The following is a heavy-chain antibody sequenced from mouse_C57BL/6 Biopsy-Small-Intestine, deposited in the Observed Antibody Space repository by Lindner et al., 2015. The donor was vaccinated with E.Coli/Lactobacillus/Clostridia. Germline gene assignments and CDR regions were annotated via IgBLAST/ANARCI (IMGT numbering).Heavy chain of an antibody. CDR3: ARDGGGRKFGDTYYFDY. CDR2: INTDTGNP. V-gene: IGHV9-3*02. Sequence: VKVSCKASGYTFNNYVVNWVRQAPGQGLQWMGWINTDTGNPTYAQGLTGRYVFSLDTSVNTAYLEIFSLKAEDTAVYYCARDGGGRKFGDTYYFDYWGQGTLVTVSS. D-gene: IGHD1-3*01. J-gene: IGHJ2*01. CDR1: GYTFNNYV.